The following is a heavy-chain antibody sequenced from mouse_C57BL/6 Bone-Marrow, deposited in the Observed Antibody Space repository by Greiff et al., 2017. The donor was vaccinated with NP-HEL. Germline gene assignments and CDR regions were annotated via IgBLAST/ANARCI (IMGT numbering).Heavy chain of an antibody. CDR3: ARGGIYYDYAWFAY. Sequence: QVQLKESGAELVRPGTSVKVSCKASGYAFTNYLIEWVKQRPGQGLEWIGVINPGSGGTNYNEKFKGKATLTADKSSSTAYMQLSSLTSEDSAVYCCARGGIYYDYAWFAYWGQGTLVTVSA. D-gene: IGHD2-4*01. J-gene: IGHJ3*01. V-gene: IGHV1-54*01. CDR2: INPGSGGT. CDR1: GYAFTNYL.